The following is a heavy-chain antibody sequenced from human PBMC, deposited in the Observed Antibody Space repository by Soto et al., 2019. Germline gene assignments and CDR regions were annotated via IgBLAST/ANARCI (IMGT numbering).Heavy chain of an antibody. D-gene: IGHD3-22*01. CDR2: ISAYNGNT. J-gene: IGHJ4*02. Sequence: QVQLVQSGAEVKKPGASVKVSCKASGYTFTSYGISWVRQAPGQGLEWMGWISAYNGNTNYAQKVQGRVTMTTDTATTTAYKGRRSMRSEDTAVYYCARGPIKYYYDSSGYYYIDYWGQGTLVTVSS. CDR3: ARGPIKYYYDSSGYYYIDY. CDR1: GYTFTSYG. V-gene: IGHV1-18*01.